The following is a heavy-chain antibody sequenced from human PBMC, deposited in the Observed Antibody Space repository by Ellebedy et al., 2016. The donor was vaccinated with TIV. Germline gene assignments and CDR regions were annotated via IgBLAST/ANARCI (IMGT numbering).Heavy chain of an antibody. V-gene: IGHV4-39*02. CDR1: GDAFRTYSFY. CDR2: VSYTGSL. CDR3: AREGRFATYWFDP. Sequence: SETLSLXXSVSGDAFRTYSFYWTWIRQPPGKGLEWIGSVSYTGSLYHNPSLKSRVTISVDTSNNNFSLKLRSVTAADTAVYYCAREGRFATYWFDPWGQGTLVTVSS. J-gene: IGHJ5*02.